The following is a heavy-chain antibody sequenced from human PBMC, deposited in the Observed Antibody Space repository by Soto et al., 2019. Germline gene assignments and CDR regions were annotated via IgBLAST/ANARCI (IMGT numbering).Heavy chain of an antibody. CDR3: ARSALTVFGVVSSTPHCYSDIDF. Sequence: QVQLVQSGDEVKKPGSSVKVSCKASGGTFNRYAISWVRQAPGQGLEWMGGIIPIFGIGNDAQRFQGRVTITADESTGTAYMERSSLRSDDAGGYFWARSALTVFGVVSSTPHCYSDIDFWGQGSKVT. CDR2: IIPIFGIG. J-gene: IGHJ6*02. CDR1: GGTFNRYA. V-gene: IGHV1-69*01. D-gene: IGHD3-3*01.